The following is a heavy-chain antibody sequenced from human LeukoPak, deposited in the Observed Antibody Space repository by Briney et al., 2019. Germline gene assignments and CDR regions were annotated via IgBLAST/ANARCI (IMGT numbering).Heavy chain of an antibody. Sequence: GESLKISCKGSGYSFSSYWIGWVRQMPGKGLEWMGIIYPSDSDTRYSPSFQGQVTISADKSISTAYLQWSSLKASDTAMYYCAICNYEGYYYMDVWGKGTTVTVSS. V-gene: IGHV5-51*01. CDR1: GYSFSSYW. D-gene: IGHD4-11*01. J-gene: IGHJ6*03. CDR2: IYPSDSDT. CDR3: AICNYEGYYYMDV.